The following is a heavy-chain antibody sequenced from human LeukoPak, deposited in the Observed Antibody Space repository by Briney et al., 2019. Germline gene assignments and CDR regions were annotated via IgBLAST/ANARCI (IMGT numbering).Heavy chain of an antibody. Sequence: GGSLRLSCAASGFTFSSYAMSWVRQAPGKGLEWVSAICGSGGSTYYADSVKGRFTLSRDNSKNTLYLQINSLRAEHTAVYYCAKVPAPYDFWSGYPDAFDIWGQGTMVTVSS. V-gene: IGHV3-23*01. J-gene: IGHJ3*02. CDR1: GFTFSSYA. D-gene: IGHD3-3*01. CDR2: ICGSGGST. CDR3: AKVPAPYDFWSGYPDAFDI.